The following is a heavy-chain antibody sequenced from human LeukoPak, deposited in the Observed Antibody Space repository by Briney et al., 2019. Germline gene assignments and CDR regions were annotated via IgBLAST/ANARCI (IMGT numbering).Heavy chain of an antibody. V-gene: IGHV4-39*01. CDR3: ASTMVPSEFDP. CDR2: IYYSGST. D-gene: IGHD2-8*01. J-gene: IGHJ5*02. CDR1: GGSISSSSYY. Sequence: SSETLSLTCTVSGGSISSSSYYWGWIRQPPGKGLEWIGSIYYSGSTYSNPSLKSRVTISVDTSKNQFSLKLSSVTAADTAVYYCASTMVPSEFDPWGQGTLVTVSS.